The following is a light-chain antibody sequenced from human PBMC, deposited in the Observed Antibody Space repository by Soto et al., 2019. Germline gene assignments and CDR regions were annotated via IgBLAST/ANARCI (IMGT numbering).Light chain of an antibody. V-gene: IGKV3-20*01. Sequence: EILLTQSPGTLSLAPGDRATLSCRASQSVDSIYLAWYQQKPGQAPRLLIFGASRRATGIPDRFSGSGSGTDFTLTISRLEPEDFAVYYCQQYGSSPLYSFGQGTKVDIK. CDR2: GAS. J-gene: IGKJ2*03. CDR3: QQYGSSPLYS. CDR1: QSVDSIY.